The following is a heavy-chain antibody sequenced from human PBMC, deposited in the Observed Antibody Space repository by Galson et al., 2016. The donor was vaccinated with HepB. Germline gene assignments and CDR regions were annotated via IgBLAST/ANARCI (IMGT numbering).Heavy chain of an antibody. CDR2: IKRDGGEK. D-gene: IGHD3-3*01. CDR3: GRESYDFYSGPRFDC. V-gene: IGHV3-7*01. CDR1: GFTFSSYW. Sequence: SLRLSCAASGFTFSSYWMTWVRQAPGKGLEWVANIKRDGGEKHYVDSVKGRFTISRDNAKESLYLQMNSLRTEDTAVYYCGRESYDFYSGPRFDCWGQGTLVTVSS. J-gene: IGHJ4*02.